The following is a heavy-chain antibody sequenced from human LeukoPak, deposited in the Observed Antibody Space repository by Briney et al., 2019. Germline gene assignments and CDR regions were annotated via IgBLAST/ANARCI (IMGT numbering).Heavy chain of an antibody. CDR2: IYYSGST. V-gene: IGHV4-39*07. CDR1: GGSISSSSYY. D-gene: IGHD6-13*01. Sequence: PSETLSLTCTVSGGSISSSSYYWGWIRQPPGKGLEWIGSIYYSGSTYYNPSLKSRVTTSVDTSKNQFSLKLSSVTAADTAVYYCASPLLIAAADTSDAFDIWGQGTMVTVSS. J-gene: IGHJ3*02. CDR3: ASPLLIAAADTSDAFDI.